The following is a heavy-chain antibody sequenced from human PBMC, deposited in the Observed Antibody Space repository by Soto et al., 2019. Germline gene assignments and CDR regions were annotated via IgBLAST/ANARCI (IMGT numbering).Heavy chain of an antibody. V-gene: IGHV1-69*02. CDR3: AREDIVVVVAATHYYYGMDV. D-gene: IGHD2-15*01. J-gene: IGHJ6*02. CDR2: IIPILGIA. CDR1: GGTFSSYT. Sequence: QVQLVQSGAEVKKPGSSVKVSCKASGGTFSSYTISWVRQAPGQGLEWMGRIIPILGIANYAQKFQGRVTITADKSTSIAYMELSSLRSEDTAVYYCAREDIVVVVAATHYYYGMDVWGQGTTVTVSS.